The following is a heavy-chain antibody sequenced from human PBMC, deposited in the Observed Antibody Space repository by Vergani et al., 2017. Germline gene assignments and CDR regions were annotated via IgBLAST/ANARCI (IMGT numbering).Heavy chain of an antibody. CDR3: ARVLLGIRGADH. CDR1: GDSVTTDNYY. V-gene: IGHV4-39*07. CDR2: ISYGGTS. D-gene: IGHD2-8*02. Sequence: QLQLQESGPRLLKPSETLSLSCTVSGDSVTTDNYYWGWLRHSPGTGLEWVGTISYGGTSYYSPSLKNRVSISIDTSKNQFSLKVTSVTAADTAVYYCARVLLGIRGADHWGQGTLVTVSS. J-gene: IGHJ4*02.